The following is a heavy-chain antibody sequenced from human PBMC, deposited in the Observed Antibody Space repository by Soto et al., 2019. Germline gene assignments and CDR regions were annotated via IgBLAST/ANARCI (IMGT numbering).Heavy chain of an antibody. Sequence: SETLSLTCSVSGDYIHVGGYYWTWIRQRPGKGLEWTGYIYYTGKTYYNPSLESRLTMSVDRSKNQFSLRLTSVTAADTAVYFCGRDLTSNANCIDPWGQGTLVTVSS. CDR2: IYYTGKT. J-gene: IGHJ5*02. D-gene: IGHD2-2*01. V-gene: IGHV4-31*02. CDR1: GDYIHVGGYY. CDR3: GRDLTSNANCIDP.